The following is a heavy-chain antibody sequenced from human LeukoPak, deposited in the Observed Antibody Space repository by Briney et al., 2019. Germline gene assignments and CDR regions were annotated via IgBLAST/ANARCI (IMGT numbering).Heavy chain of an antibody. CDR2: IGTAGDT. CDR3: ASSPAYSSSWYAIDN. J-gene: IGHJ4*02. D-gene: IGHD6-13*01. Sequence: PGGSLRLSCAASGFTFSNYDTHWVRQAAGKGLEWVSGIGTAGDTYYPASVKGRFTISRENAKNSLYLQMNSLSAGDTAVYYCASSPAYSSSWYAIDNWGQGTLVTVSS. CDR1: GFTFSNYD. V-gene: IGHV3-13*01.